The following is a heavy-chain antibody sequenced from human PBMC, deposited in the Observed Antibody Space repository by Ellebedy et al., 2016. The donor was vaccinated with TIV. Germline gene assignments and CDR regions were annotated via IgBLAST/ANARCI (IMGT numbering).Heavy chain of an antibody. CDR2: VYYSGSP. V-gene: IGHV4-39*01. CDR1: GGSIRSSIYY. D-gene: IGHD6-13*01. CDR3: ARQGRLAAAGTVDYFDY. J-gene: IGHJ4*02. Sequence: MPSETLSLTCTVSGGSIRSSIYYWAWIRQPPGKGLEWIASVYYSGSPYYSPSLRSRVPICVDTSKNQFSLKLRSVTATDTAVYYCARQGRLAAAGTVDYFDYWGQGTLVAVSS.